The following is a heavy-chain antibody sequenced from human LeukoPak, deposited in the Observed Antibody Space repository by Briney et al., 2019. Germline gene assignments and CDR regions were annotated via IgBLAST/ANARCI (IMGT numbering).Heavy chain of an antibody. CDR2: ITGSGGFT. CDR1: GFPFSTYA. J-gene: IGHJ4*02. V-gene: IGHV3-23*01. Sequence: PGGSLRLSCAASGFPFSTYAMNWVRQAPGKGLEWVSVITGSGGFTQCADSVKGRFTISRDNSKNTVYLQMNSLRVEDTALYYCVRSLDYWGQGTLVTVSS. CDR3: VRSLDY.